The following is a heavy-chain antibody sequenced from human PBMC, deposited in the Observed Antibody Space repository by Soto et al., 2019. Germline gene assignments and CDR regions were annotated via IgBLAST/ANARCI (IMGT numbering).Heavy chain of an antibody. CDR1: GAAVTSGDNY. Sequence: QVQLQESGPRVVKSSETLSLTCAVSGAAVTSGDNYWTWVRQPXXXXLEWIGYINYSGTTSYNPSLKSRVXXXXXXXXXXXXXXXXXXXXXXXXXXXXXXXXXXXXXXFDPWGQGTLVTVSS. J-gene: IGHJ5*02. CDR3: XXXXXXXXXXFDP. CDR2: INYSGTT. V-gene: IGHV4-61*04.